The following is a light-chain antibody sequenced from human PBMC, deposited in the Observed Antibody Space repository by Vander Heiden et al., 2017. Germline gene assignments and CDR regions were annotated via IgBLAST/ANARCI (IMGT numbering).Light chain of an antibody. CDR3: SSYTSSSVI. V-gene: IGLV2-14*03. J-gene: IGLJ2*01. CDR1: NSDFDDYNY. CDR2: DVS. Sequence: QSALTQPASVSGSPGQSITISCTGSNSDFDDYNYVSWYQQHPGKAPKLIIYDVSNRPSGVSNRFSGSKSGNTASLAISGLQAEDEGDYYCSSYTSSSVIFGGGTKLTVL.